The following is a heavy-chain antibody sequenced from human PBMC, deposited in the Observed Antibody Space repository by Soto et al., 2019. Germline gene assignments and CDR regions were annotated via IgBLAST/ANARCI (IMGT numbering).Heavy chain of an antibody. CDR3: AKDIREYGSGWTYFDN. CDR1: DDSITKYY. V-gene: IGHV4-59*01. CDR2: IYHTGSS. J-gene: IGHJ4*02. D-gene: IGHD6-19*01. Sequence: SETLSLTCTVSDDSITKYYWSWIRQPPGKGLEWVGYIYHTGSSSYNPSLKSRVAMSMDTSKRQNSLKLTSVTAADTALYYCAKDIREYGSGWTYFDNWGQGTLVTVSS.